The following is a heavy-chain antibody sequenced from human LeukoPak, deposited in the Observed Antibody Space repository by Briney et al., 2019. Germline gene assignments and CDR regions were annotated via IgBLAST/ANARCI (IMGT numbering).Heavy chain of an antibody. Sequence: ASVKVSGKASGYTFTGYYMHWVRQAPGQGLEWMGWINPNSGGTNYAQKFQGRVTMTRDTSISTAYMELSRLRSDDTAVYYCAIIAAAGPYYFDYWGQGTLVTVSS. CDR2: INPNSGGT. CDR1: GYTFTGYY. CDR3: AIIAAAGPYYFDY. J-gene: IGHJ4*02. V-gene: IGHV1-2*02. D-gene: IGHD6-13*01.